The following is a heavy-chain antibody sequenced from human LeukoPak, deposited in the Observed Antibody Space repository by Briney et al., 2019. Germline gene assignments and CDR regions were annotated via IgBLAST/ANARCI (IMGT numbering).Heavy chain of an antibody. Sequence: KTSETLSLTCAVSGGSISDYYWSWIRQPPGKRLEYIGYIHYSGRTYYNPSLKSRVTMSVDTSNNQFSLSLRSVTAADTAVYYCARLVGVNRGSEDYWGQGTLVTVSS. CDR3: ARLVGVNRGSEDY. J-gene: IGHJ4*02. V-gene: IGHV4-59*01. D-gene: IGHD7-27*01. CDR2: IHYSGRT. CDR1: GGSISDYY.